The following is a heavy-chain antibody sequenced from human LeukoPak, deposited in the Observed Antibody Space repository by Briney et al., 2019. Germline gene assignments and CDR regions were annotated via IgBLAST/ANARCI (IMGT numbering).Heavy chain of an antibody. CDR2: IYSGGST. J-gene: IGHJ5*02. D-gene: IGHD3-10*01. Sequence: GGSLRLSCAASGFTVSSNYMSWVRQAPGKGLEWVSVIYSGGSTYYADSVKGRFTISRDNSKNTLYLQMNSLRAEDTAVYYCASYGSGSSLWFDPWGQGTLVTVSS. V-gene: IGHV3-66*01. CDR1: GFTVSSNY. CDR3: ASYGSGSSLWFDP.